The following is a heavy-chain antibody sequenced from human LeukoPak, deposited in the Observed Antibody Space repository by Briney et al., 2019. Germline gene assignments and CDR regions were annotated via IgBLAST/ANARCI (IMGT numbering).Heavy chain of an antibody. Sequence: SETLSLTCAVYGGSISSSNWWSWVRQPPGKGLEWIGEIYHSGSTNYNPSLKSRVTISVDKSKNQFSLELTSVTAADTAVYYCARVLLSNYDFWSGYSNWFDPWGQGTLVTVSS. CDR3: ARVLLSNYDFWSGYSNWFDP. J-gene: IGHJ5*02. V-gene: IGHV4-4*02. CDR1: GGSISSSNW. CDR2: IYHSGST. D-gene: IGHD3-3*01.